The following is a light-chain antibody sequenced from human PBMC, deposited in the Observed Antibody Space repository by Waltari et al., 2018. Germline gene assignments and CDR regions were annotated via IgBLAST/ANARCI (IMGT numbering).Light chain of an antibody. J-gene: IGLJ2*01. CDR1: SGNIATHY. V-gene: IGLV6-57*03. CDR3: QSFDSSHVV. Sequence: FMLTQPHSVSESPGKTVPISCTRSSGNIATHYVQWYPQRPGSAPTKVIYEDNQRPPGVPDRFSGSIDSSSNSASLIISGLKAEDEADYYCQSFDSSHVVFGGGTKLTVL. CDR2: EDN.